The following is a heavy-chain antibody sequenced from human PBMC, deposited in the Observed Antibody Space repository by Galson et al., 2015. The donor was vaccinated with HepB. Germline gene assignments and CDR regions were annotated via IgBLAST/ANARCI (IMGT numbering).Heavy chain of an antibody. CDR1: GDSVSSNTAT. CDR2: TYHWSQLST. J-gene: IGHJ4*02. CDR3: AREGIAAVTNPVNY. Sequence: CAISGDSVSSNTATWNWFRQSPSRGLEWLGRTYHWSQLSTEYAESLKSRLTVNSDTSKNQFSLQLNSVSPEDTAVYYCAREGIAAVTNPVNYWGQGTLVTVSS. D-gene: IGHD6-13*01. V-gene: IGHV6-1*01.